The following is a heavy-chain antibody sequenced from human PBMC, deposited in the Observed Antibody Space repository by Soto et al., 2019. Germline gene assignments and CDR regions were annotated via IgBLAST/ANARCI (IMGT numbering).Heavy chain of an antibody. J-gene: IGHJ4*02. CDR3: ASQPSAYYDSSGYQI. D-gene: IGHD3-22*01. CDR2: ISGSGGST. Sequence: PGGSLRLSCAASGFTFSSYAMSWVRQAPGKGLEWFSAISGSGGSTYYAVSVKGRFTISRDNSKNSLYLQMNSLRAEDTAVYYCASQPSAYYDSSGYQIWGQGTLVTVSS. CDR1: GFTFSSYA. V-gene: IGHV3-23*01.